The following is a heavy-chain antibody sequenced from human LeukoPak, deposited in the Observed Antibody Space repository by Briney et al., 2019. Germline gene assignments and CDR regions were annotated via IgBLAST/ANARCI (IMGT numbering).Heavy chain of an antibody. CDR1: GYTFTGYY. J-gene: IGHJ5*02. CDR2: INPNSGGT. D-gene: IGHD3-10*01. V-gene: IGHV1-2*02. Sequence: ASVKVSCKASGYTFTGYYMHWVRQAPGQGLEWIGWINPNSGGTNYAQKFQGRVTMTRDTSISTAYMELSRLRSDDTAVYYCARYEILWFGESGINWFDPWGQGTLVTVSS. CDR3: ARYEILWFGESGINWFDP.